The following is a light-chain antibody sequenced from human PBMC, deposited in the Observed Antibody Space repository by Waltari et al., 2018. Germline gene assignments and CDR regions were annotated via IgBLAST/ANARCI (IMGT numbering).Light chain of an antibody. Sequence: EIVMTQSPATLSVSPGATATLSCMASQSVSSNVAWYQKKPGQAPRLLIYDASTRATSIPAKFRGSGSGTEFTLTISSLQSEDFAVYYCQQYNRWPPITFGHGTRLEIK. CDR3: QQYNRWPPIT. CDR1: QSVSSN. J-gene: IGKJ5*01. V-gene: IGKV3-15*01. CDR2: DAS.